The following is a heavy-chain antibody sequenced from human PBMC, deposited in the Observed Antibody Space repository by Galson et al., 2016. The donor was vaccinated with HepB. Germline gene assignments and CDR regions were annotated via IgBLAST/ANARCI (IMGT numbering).Heavy chain of an antibody. J-gene: IGHJ4*02. CDR2: ISGSGGST. CDR1: GFTFSSYA. Sequence: SLRLSCAASGFTFSSYAMSWVRQAPGKGLEWVSAISGSGGSTYYADSVKGRFTISRDNSKNTLYLQMNSLRAEDTAVDYCAKLIASDTRYCGGDCYFDYWGQGTLVTVSS. CDR3: AKLIASDTRYCGGDCYFDY. V-gene: IGHV3-23*01. D-gene: IGHD2-21*02.